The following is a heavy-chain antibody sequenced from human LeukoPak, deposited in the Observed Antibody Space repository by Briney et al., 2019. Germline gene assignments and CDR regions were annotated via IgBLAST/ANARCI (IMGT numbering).Heavy chain of an antibody. Sequence: PGGSLRLSSAASGFTFSDYAMSWVRQAPGKGPEWISVISGSGDRTYYADSVKGRFTISRDISKNTLYLQMSSLRAEDTAVYYCASGYSVQHYFDYWGQGTLVTVSS. D-gene: IGHD2-21*01. CDR2: ISGSGDRT. V-gene: IGHV3-23*01. CDR3: ASGYSVQHYFDY. J-gene: IGHJ4*02. CDR1: GFTFSDYA.